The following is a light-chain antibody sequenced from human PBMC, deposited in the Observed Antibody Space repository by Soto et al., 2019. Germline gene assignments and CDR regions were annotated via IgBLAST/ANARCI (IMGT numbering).Light chain of an antibody. CDR1: QSVSSN. V-gene: IGKV3-15*01. Sequence: VMAHYLDIMSLAAGGRATVCSSPSQSVSSNLAWYQQKTGEAPSLLIYGASTSATGTPARFSGSGSETELTRGLSILQSEDFRAYYCQQYNLWPHTWTFGRGTKVDIK. CDR3: QQYNLWPHTWT. J-gene: IGKJ1*01. CDR2: GAS.